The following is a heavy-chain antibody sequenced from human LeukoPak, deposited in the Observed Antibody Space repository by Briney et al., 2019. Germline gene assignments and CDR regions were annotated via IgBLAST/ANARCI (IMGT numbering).Heavy chain of an antibody. CDR2: IKQDGSEQ. CDR3: ARTTHDYGGY. Sequence: PGGSLRLSCAASGFTFSSFWMTWVRQAPGKGLEWVANIKQDGSEQYYMDSVKGRFTIPRDNAKNSLYLQMNSPRAEDSAVYYCARTTHDYGGYWGQGTLVTVSS. J-gene: IGHJ4*02. CDR1: GFTFSSFW. D-gene: IGHD4-17*01. V-gene: IGHV3-7*04.